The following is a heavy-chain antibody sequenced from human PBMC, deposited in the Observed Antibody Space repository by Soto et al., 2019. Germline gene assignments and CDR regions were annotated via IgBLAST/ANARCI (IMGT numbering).Heavy chain of an antibody. CDR3: ARAGGSYRKSGAHFDY. Sequence: SETLSLTCTVSGGSISSGGYYWSWIRQHPGKGLEWIGYIYYSGSTYYNPSLKSRVTISVDTSKNQFSLKLSSVTAADTAVYYCARAGGSYRKSGAHFDYWGQGTLVTVS. CDR2: IYYSGST. V-gene: IGHV4-31*03. J-gene: IGHJ4*02. D-gene: IGHD3-16*02. CDR1: GGSISSGGYY.